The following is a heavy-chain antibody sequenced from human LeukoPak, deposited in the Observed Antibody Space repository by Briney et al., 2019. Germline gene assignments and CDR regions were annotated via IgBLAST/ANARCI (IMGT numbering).Heavy chain of an antibody. Sequence: QPGGSLRLSCAASGFPFSSYSLNWVRQAPGKGLEWLSYIATSGTTISYADSVRGRFTISRDNAENSLYLQMSTPRDEDTAVYYCVRDLLYAFDVWGQGTMVTVSS. CDR1: GFPFSSYS. J-gene: IGHJ3*01. CDR3: VRDLLYAFDV. CDR2: IATSGTTI. V-gene: IGHV3-48*02. D-gene: IGHD2/OR15-2a*01.